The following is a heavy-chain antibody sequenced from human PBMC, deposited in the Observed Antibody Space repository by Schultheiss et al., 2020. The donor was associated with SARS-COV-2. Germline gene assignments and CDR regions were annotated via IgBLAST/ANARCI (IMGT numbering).Heavy chain of an antibody. CDR1: GYTFTSYG. Sequence: ASVKVSCKASGYTFTSYGISWVRQAPGQGLEWMGWINPNSGGTNYAQKFQGRVTMTRDTSISTAYMELSRLRSDDTAVYYCARAGVVVAASDAFDIWGQGTMVTVSS. J-gene: IGHJ3*02. D-gene: IGHD2-15*01. CDR2: INPNSGGT. CDR3: ARAGVVVAASDAFDI. V-gene: IGHV1-2*02.